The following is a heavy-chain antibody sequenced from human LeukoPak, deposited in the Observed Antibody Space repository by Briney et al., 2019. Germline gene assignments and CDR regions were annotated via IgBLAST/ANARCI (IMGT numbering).Heavy chain of an antibody. V-gene: IGHV3-9*01. CDR2: INWKTGNG. CDR1: GFNFDDYA. CDR3: TRRAARWQFDL. Sequence: GGSLRLSCAVSGFNFDDYAMHWVRQAPGRGLEWISGINWKTGNGIYADSVKGRFTISRDNAKNSLYLQMSSLRAEDTALYYCTRRAARWQFDLWGRGTLLTVSS. D-gene: IGHD5-24*01. J-gene: IGHJ2*01.